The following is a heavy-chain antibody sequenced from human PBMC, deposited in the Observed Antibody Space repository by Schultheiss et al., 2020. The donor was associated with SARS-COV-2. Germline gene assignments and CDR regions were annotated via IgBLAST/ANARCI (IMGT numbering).Heavy chain of an antibody. V-gene: IGHV3-9*01. Sequence: GGSLRLSCAASGFTFSSYAMSWVRQAPGKGLEWVSGIGWNSGSIGYADSVKGRFTISRDNAKNSLYLQMNSLRAEDTAVYYCARDSSPSWAFWSGYASGMDVWGKGTTVTVSS. J-gene: IGHJ6*04. CDR1: GFTFSSYA. CDR3: ARDSSPSWAFWSGYASGMDV. D-gene: IGHD3-3*01. CDR2: IGWNSGSI.